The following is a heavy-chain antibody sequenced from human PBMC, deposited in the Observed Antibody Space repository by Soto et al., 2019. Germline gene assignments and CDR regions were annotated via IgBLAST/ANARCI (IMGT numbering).Heavy chain of an antibody. CDR3: ARVVASYSYYYGMDV. J-gene: IGHJ6*02. CDR2: IYSSGST. CDR1: GGSISSGGYY. V-gene: IGHV4-31*03. Sequence: QVQLQESGPGLVKPSQTLSLTCTVSGGSISSGGYYWSWIRQHPGKGLEWIGYIYSSGSTYYNPSLKSRVTISVDTSKNQFSLKLSSVTVADTAVYYCARVVASYSYYYGMDVWGQGTTVTVSS. D-gene: IGHD2-21*01.